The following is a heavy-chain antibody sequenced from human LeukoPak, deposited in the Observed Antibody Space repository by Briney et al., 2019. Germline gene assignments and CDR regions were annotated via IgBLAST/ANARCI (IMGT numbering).Heavy chain of an antibody. CDR1: GFTFSSYA. Sequence: GGSLRLSCVVSGFTFSSYAMHWVRQAPGKGLEWVAVISYDGSNKYYADFVKGRFSISRDNSKNTLYLQMNSLRPEDTAVYYCARARSGWYLGQFDYWGQGALVTVSS. J-gene: IGHJ4*02. CDR2: ISYDGSNK. CDR3: ARARSGWYLGQFDY. V-gene: IGHV3-30*04. D-gene: IGHD6-19*01.